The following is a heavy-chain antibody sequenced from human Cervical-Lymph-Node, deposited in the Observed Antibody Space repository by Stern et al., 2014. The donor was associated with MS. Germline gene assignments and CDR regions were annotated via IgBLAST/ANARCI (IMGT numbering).Heavy chain of an antibody. J-gene: IGHJ3*02. D-gene: IGHD6-19*01. CDR3: ARDVYSSGWNAFDI. CDR2: FSYEGRTE. CDR1: GFTLSSHG. V-gene: IGHV3-30*01. Sequence: QVQLVESGGGVVQPGRSLRLSCVASGFTLSSHGMHWVRQAPGKGLEWVGAFSYEGRTENYADSVKGRFTISQDHSRTTLSLQMTSLRPEDTAVYYCARDVYSSGWNAFDIWGQGTMVTVSS.